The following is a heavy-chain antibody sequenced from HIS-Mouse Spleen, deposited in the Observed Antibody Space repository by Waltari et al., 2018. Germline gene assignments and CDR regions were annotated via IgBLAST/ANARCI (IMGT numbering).Heavy chain of an antibody. CDR2: IRGGGGST. J-gene: IGHJ4*02. CDR1: GFTFSSDA. Sequence: EVQLLESGGGLVQPVGSLRLSCAASGFTFSSDAMSWVSQAPGRGGGCVSGIRGGGGSTYSADSWKGRFTISRDNSKNTLYLQMNSLRAEDTAVYYCAKDRQWLVRIYFDYWGQGTLVTVSS. D-gene: IGHD6-19*01. V-gene: IGHV3-23*01. CDR3: AKDRQWLVRIYFDY.